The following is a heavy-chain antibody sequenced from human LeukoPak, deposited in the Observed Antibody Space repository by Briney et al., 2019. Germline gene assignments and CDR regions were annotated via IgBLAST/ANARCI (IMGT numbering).Heavy chain of an antibody. Sequence: GGSLRLSCAASGFTFRSFGMHLVRQAPGEGLEWVSFIRSDGRATDYADSVKGRLTISRDNSRNTLYVQMNSLRDEDTAIYYCAKDRDGGNFYFDYWGQGILVTVSS. J-gene: IGHJ4*02. CDR1: GFTFRSFG. D-gene: IGHD4-23*01. V-gene: IGHV3-30*02. CDR2: IRSDGRAT. CDR3: AKDRDGGNFYFDY.